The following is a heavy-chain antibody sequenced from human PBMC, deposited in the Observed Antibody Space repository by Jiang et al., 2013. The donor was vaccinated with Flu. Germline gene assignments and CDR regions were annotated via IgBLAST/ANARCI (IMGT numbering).Heavy chain of an antibody. CDR3: ARAAGITIFGGGAYYYYGMDV. J-gene: IGHJ6*02. Sequence: GSGLVKPSGTLSLTCAVSGGSISSSNWWSWVRQPPGKGLEWIGEIYHSGSTNYNPSLKSRVTISVDKSKNQFSLKLSSVTAADTAVYYCARAAGITIFGGGAYYYYGMDVWGQGTTVT. CDR2: IYHSGST. CDR1: GGSISSSNW. D-gene: IGHD3-3*01. V-gene: IGHV4-4*02.